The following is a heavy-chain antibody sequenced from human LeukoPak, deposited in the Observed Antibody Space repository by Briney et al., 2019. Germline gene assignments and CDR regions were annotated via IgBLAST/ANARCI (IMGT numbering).Heavy chain of an antibody. V-gene: IGHV1-69*01. CDR3: ARIPSGIVDYFDY. CDR2: IIPIFGTA. Sequence: SVKVSCKASGGTFSSYAISWVRQAPGQGLEWMGGIIPIFGTANYAQKFQGRVTITADESTSTTYMELSSLRSEDTAVYYCARIPSGIVDYFDYWGQGTLVTVSS. CDR1: GGTFSSYA. D-gene: IGHD1-26*01. J-gene: IGHJ4*02.